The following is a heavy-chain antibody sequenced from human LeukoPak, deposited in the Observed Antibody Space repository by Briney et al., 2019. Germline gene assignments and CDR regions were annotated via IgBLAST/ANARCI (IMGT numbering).Heavy chain of an antibody. J-gene: IGHJ4*02. Sequence: VKVSCKASGYTFTGYYMHWVRQAPGQGLEWMGWINPNSGGTNYAQKFQGRVTMTRDTSISTAYMELSRLRSDDTAVYYCARGSGHGDCDFDYWGQGTLVTVSS. CDR1: GYTFTGYY. CDR2: INPNSGGT. D-gene: IGHD2-21*02. V-gene: IGHV1-2*02. CDR3: ARGSGHGDCDFDY.